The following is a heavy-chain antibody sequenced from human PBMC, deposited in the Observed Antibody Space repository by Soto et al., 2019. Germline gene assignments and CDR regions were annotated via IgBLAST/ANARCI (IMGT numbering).Heavy chain of an antibody. Sequence: GSSVKVSCKASGYTFTGYYIHWVRQAPGQGLEWMAWINPNNGGTNYAQKFQGRVTMTRDTSISTAYMEVSRLRSDDTAVYYCAREKELNPRDFYFDYWGQGTVVTVSS. CDR1: GYTFTGYY. V-gene: IGHV1-2*02. J-gene: IGHJ4*02. CDR2: INPNNGGT. D-gene: IGHD3-3*01. CDR3: AREKELNPRDFYFDY.